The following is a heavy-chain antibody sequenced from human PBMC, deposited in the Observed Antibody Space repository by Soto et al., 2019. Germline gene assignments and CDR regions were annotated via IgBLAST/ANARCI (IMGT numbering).Heavy chain of an antibody. V-gene: IGHV5-51*03. Sequence: EVQLVQSGAEVKKPGESLKISCKDSGFSFASSWIGWVRQMPGKGLEWMGVIYTGDSHTRYSPSFQGQVTISADKSISTAYLQWSSLKASDTAMYYCARGDYRVLEYWGQGTLVTVSS. J-gene: IGHJ4*02. CDR2: IYTGDSHT. CDR1: GFSFASSW. CDR3: ARGDYRVLEY. D-gene: IGHD4-4*01.